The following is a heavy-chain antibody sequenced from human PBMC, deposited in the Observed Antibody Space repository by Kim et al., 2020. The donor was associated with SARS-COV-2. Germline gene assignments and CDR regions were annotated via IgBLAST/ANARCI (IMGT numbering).Heavy chain of an antibody. CDR3: ARNIGITMIVVVTGWCDP. CDR2: IYYSGST. CDR1: GGSISSGGYY. J-gene: IGHJ5*02. V-gene: IGHV4-31*03. Sequence: SETLSLTCTVSGGSISSGGYYWSWIRQHPGKGLEWIGYIYYSGSTYYNPSLKSRVTISVDTSKNQFSLKLSSVTAADTAVYYCARNIGITMIVVVTGWCDPWGKGNLVTVSS. D-gene: IGHD3-22*01.